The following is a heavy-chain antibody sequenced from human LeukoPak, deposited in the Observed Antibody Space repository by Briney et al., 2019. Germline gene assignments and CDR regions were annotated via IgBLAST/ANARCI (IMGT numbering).Heavy chain of an antibody. J-gene: IGHJ3*02. Sequence: GWALRLSCVGSVGGFSHWCMMWVRQAPGKGLEWVAQIKTTSWRGQTDYAAPVKGRFTISRDDSETMLYLQMNSLKTEDTPVYYCTTNDAFDIWGQGTMVIVSS. V-gene: IGHV3-15*01. CDR1: VGGFSHWC. CDR2: IKTTSWRGQT. CDR3: TTNDAFDI.